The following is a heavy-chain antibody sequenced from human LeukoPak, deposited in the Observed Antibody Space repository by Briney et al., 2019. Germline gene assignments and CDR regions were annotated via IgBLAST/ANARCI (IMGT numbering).Heavy chain of an antibody. CDR3: ARDGPCINGFCYTYFDY. V-gene: IGHV3-23*01. J-gene: IGHJ4*02. CDR1: GFTFSRYA. D-gene: IGHD2-8*01. CDR2: ITGSGGST. Sequence: PGGSLRLSCAASGFTFSRYAMNWVPQAPAKGLEWVSAITGSGGSTYYADSVKGRFTISRDNSKNTLYLQMNCLRPEYTAADYCARDGPCINGFCYTYFDYWGQGTLVTVSS.